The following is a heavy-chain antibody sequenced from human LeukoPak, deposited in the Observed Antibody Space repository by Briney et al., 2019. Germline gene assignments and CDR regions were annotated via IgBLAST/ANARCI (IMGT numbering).Heavy chain of an antibody. J-gene: IGHJ4*02. CDR3: ERDLAVEVFDY. CDR1: GFTFSSYW. V-gene: IGHV3-7*03. CDR2: IKQDGSEK. D-gene: IGHD6-19*01. Sequence: GGSLRLSCAASGFTFSSYWMSWVRQPPGKGLEWVANIKQDGSEKYYVDSVKGRFTISRDNAKNSLYLQMNSLRAEDTAVYYCERDLAVEVFDYWGQGTLVTVSS.